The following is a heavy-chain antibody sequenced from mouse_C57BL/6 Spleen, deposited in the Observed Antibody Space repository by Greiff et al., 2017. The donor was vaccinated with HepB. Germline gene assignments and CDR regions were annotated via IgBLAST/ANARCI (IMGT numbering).Heavy chain of an antibody. CDR3: AKSYYGSSLDY. CDR2: ISSGSSTI. V-gene: IGHV5-17*01. J-gene: IGHJ2*01. D-gene: IGHD1-1*01. Sequence: EVKVEESGGGLVKPGGSLKLSCAASGFTFSDYGMHWVRQAPEKGLEWVAYISSGSSTIYYADTVKGRFTISRDNAKNTLFLQMTSLRSEDTAMYYCAKSYYGSSLDYWGQGTTLTVSS. CDR1: GFTFSDYG.